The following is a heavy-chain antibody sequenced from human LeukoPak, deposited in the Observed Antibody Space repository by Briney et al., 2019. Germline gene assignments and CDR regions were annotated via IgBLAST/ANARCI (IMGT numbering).Heavy chain of an antibody. J-gene: IGHJ6*02. V-gene: IGHV1-18*01. CDR1: GYTFTSYG. CDR2: ISADNGNT. Sequence: GASVKVSCKASGYTFTSYGINWVRQAPGQGLEWMGWISADNGNTNYAEKLQGRVTMTTDTSTSTAYMELRSLRSDDTAVYYCARFRCSSTSCYGRYYGMDVWGQGTTVTVSS. D-gene: IGHD2-2*01. CDR3: ARFRCSSTSCYGRYYGMDV.